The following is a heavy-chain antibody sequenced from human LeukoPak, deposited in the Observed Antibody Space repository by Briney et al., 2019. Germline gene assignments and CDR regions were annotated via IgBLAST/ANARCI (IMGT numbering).Heavy chain of an antibody. J-gene: IGHJ4*02. CDR2: IKPNSGGT. CDR1: GYTFTGYY. Sequence: GASVKVSCKASGYTFTGYYMHWVRQAPGQGLEWMGWIKPNSGGTNYAQKFQGRVTMTRDTSISTAYMELSRLRSDDTAVYYCARDPPRYQLLSSPLPFDYWGQGTLVTVSS. CDR3: ARDPPRYQLLSSPLPFDY. V-gene: IGHV1-2*02. D-gene: IGHD2-2*01.